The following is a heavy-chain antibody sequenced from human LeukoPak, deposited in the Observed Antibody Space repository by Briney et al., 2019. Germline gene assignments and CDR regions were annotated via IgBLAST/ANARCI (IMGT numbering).Heavy chain of an antibody. CDR3: ARHYCSSTSCYAGGDDWFDP. CDR2: IYYSGST. CDR1: GGSISSYY. V-gene: IGHV4-59*01. D-gene: IGHD2-2*01. J-gene: IGHJ5*02. Sequence: SETLSLTCTVSGGSISSYYWSWIRQPPGKGLEWIGYIYYSGSTNYNPSLQSRVTISVDTSKTQFSLKLSSVPAADTAVYYCARHYCSSTSCYAGGDDWFDPWGQGTLVTVSS.